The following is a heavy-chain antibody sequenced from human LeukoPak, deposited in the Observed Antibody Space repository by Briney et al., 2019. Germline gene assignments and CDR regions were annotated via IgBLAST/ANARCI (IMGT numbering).Heavy chain of an antibody. Sequence: KSSETLSLTCAVSGGSISSGGYSWSWIRQPPGKGLEWIGYIYYSGSTYYNPSLKSRVTISVDTSKNQFSLKLSSVTAADTAVYYCARHASRLQWLVGSYYFDYWGQGTLVTVSS. CDR1: GGSISSGGYS. CDR3: ARHASRLQWLVGSYYFDY. CDR2: IYYSGST. J-gene: IGHJ4*02. V-gene: IGHV4-30-4*07. D-gene: IGHD6-19*01.